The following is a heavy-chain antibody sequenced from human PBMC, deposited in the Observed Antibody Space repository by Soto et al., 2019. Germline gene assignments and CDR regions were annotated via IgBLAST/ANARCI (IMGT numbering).Heavy chain of an antibody. V-gene: IGHV3-23*01. D-gene: IGHD3-10*01. CDR1: GFTFSSYA. CDR2: ISGSGGST. J-gene: IGHJ5*02. Sequence: GGSLRLSCAASGFTFSSYAMSWVRQAPGKGLEWVSAISGSGGSTYYADSVKGRFTISRDNSKKTLYLQMNSLRPEDTALYYCGKDEYYYPRSVYNIFDPGGQGTLVTVSS. CDR3: GKDEYYYPRSVYNIFDP.